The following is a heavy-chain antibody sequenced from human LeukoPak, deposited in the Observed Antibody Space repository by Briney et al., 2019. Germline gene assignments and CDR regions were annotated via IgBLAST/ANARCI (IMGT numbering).Heavy chain of an antibody. CDR1: GYTFTNSD. D-gene: IGHD3-3*01. Sequence: ASVKVSCKASGYTFTNSDINWVRQAPGQGLEWMGWMNPNSGKTGYARKFQGRVTFTRNSPISTAYMDLSSLRSEDTAVYYCARGVRFSDFYYYMDVWGQGTTVTVSS. V-gene: IGHV1-8*03. J-gene: IGHJ6*03. CDR2: MNPNSGKT. CDR3: ARGVRFSDFYYYMDV.